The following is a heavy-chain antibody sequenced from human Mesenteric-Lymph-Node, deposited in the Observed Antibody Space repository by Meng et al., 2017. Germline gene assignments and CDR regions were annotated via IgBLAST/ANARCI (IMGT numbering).Heavy chain of an antibody. Sequence: QLVQSGAEMKKPGASVKASCKASGYPVTSYGITWGRQAPGQGLAWMGWSSAYNGNTINAQKLQGRVTMTTDTSTSTAYMELRSLRSDDTAVYYCARLGLQTTGLNDCWGQGTLVTVSS. D-gene: IGHD3-9*01. V-gene: IGHV1-18*01. CDR2: SSAYNGNT. CDR3: ARLGLQTTGLNDC. J-gene: IGHJ4*02. CDR1: GYPVTSYG.